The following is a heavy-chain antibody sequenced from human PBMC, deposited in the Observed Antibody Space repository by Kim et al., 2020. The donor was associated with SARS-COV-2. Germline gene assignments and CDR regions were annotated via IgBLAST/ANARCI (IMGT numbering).Heavy chain of an antibody. V-gene: IGHV4-30-4*01. CDR1: GGSISSGDHY. CDR2: IYYSGNT. CDR3: ARGGYFYYIMDV. Sequence: SETLSLTCVVSGGSISSGDHYWGWVCQPPGKGLEWIGHIYYSGNTYYNPSVKSRITMSVDTSKNQFSLNLTSVTAADTAVYYCARGGYFYYIMDVWGQGTTVTVSS. J-gene: IGHJ6*02.